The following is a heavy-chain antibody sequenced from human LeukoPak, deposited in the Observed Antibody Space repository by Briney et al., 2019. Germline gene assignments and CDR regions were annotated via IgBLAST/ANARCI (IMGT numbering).Heavy chain of an antibody. CDR1: GFASWDYT. CDR2: ISSGGDDK. J-gene: IGHJ3*02. V-gene: IGHV3-43*01. CDR3: TRDQDGFDI. Sequence: AGGSLRLSSAASGFASWDYTMHWVRHAPGKGLEWVSLISSGGDDKYYGDSMKGRFSASRDNSKSSLYLQLTSLRIEDTAFYYCTRDQDGFDIWGQGTLVTVSS.